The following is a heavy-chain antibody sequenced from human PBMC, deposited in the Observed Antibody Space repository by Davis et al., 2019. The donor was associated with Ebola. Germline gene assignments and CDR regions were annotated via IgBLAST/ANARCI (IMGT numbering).Heavy chain of an antibody. D-gene: IGHD1-26*01. V-gene: IGHV1-46*01. CDR1: GYTFTSYY. Sequence: ASVKVSCKASGYTFTSYYMHWVRQAPGQGLEWMGIINPSGGSTSYAQKFQGRVTMTRDTSTSTVYMELSSLRSEDTAVYYCARDSLVVGAIITTFDPWGQGTLVIVSS. J-gene: IGHJ5*02. CDR3: ARDSLVVGAIITTFDP. CDR2: INPSGGST.